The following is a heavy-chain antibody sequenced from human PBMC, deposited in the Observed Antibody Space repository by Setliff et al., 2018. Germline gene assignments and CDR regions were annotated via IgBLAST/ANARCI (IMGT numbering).Heavy chain of an antibody. J-gene: IGHJ4*02. CDR3: ARGDIVLMVYALDY. CDR1: GYTFTSYG. CDR2: ISAYNGNT. V-gene: IGHV1-18*01. D-gene: IGHD2-8*01. Sequence: ASVKVSCKASGYTFTSYGISWVRQAPGQGLEWMGWISAYNGNTNYAQKLQGRVTMTTDTSTSTAYMELRSLRSDGTAVYYCARGDIVLMVYALDYWGQGTLVTVSS.